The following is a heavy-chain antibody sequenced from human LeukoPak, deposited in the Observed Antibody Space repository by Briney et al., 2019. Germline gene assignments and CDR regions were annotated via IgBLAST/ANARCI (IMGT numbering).Heavy chain of an antibody. CDR1: GYTFTVYY. Sequence: ASVRVSCKASGYTFTVYYMHWVRQAPGQGVEWMGWINPNSGGTNYAQKFQGRVTMTRATSISTAYMELSMLRSDDTAVYYCARGYCGGDCDDAFDIWGQGTMVTVSS. D-gene: IGHD2-21*02. V-gene: IGHV1-2*02. CDR3: ARGYCGGDCDDAFDI. CDR2: INPNSGGT. J-gene: IGHJ3*02.